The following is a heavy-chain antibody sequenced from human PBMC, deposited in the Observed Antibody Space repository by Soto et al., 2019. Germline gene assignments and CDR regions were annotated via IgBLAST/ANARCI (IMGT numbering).Heavy chain of an antibody. CDR2: INPNSGGT. D-gene: IGHD3-16*02. V-gene: IGHV1-2*04. CDR1: GYTFTGYY. CDR3: AREGLTTSLVIYYYYYMDV. Sequence: ASVKVSCKASGYTFTGYYMHWVRQAPGQGLEWMGWINPNSGGTNYAQKFQGWVTMTRDTSISTAYMELSSLRSEDTAVYYCAREGLTTSLVIYYYYYMDVWGKGTTVTVSS. J-gene: IGHJ6*03.